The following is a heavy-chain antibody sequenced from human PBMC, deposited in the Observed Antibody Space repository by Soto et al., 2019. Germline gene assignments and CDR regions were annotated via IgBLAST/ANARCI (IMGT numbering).Heavy chain of an antibody. D-gene: IGHD2-15*01. CDR2: INHSGST. CDR3: ARGLFVVVVVAATGWFDP. CDR1: GGSFSGYY. Sequence: PSETLSLTCAVYGGSFSGYYWSWIRQPPGKGLEWIGEINHSGSTNYNPSLKSRVTISVDTSKNQFSLKLSSVTAADTAVYYCARGLFVVVVVAATGWFDPWGQGTLVTVSS. J-gene: IGHJ5*02. V-gene: IGHV4-34*01.